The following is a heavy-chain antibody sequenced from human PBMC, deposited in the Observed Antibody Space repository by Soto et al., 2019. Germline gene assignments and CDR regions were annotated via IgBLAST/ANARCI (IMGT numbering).Heavy chain of an antibody. J-gene: IGHJ6*02. CDR1: GFTFTSSA. CDR2: IVVGSGNT. V-gene: IGHV1-58*01. D-gene: IGHD5-12*01. CDR3: AAEGGMVATDLVGDGMDV. Sequence: ASVKVSCKASGFTFTSSAVQWVRQARGQRLEWIGWIVVGSGNTNYAQKFQERVTITRDISTSTAYMELSSLRSEDTAVYYCAAEGGMVATDLVGDGMDVWGQGTTVTVSS.